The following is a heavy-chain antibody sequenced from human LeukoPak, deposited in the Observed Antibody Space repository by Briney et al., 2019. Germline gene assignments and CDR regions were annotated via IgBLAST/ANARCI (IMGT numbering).Heavy chain of an antibody. D-gene: IGHD2-2*01. J-gene: IGHJ5*02. V-gene: IGHV1-18*01. Sequence: ASVKVSCKASGYTFTSYGISWVRQAPGQGLEWMGWFSAYNGNTNYAQKLQGRVTMTTDTSTSTAYMELRRLRSDDTAVYYCARDYQLLLLWDCFDPWGQGTLVSVSS. CDR2: FSAYNGNT. CDR3: ARDYQLLLLWDCFDP. CDR1: GYTFTSYG.